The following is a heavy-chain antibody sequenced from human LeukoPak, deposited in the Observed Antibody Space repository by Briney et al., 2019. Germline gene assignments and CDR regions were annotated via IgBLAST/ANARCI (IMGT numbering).Heavy chain of an antibody. CDR2: IYTSGST. J-gene: IGHJ4*02. CDR3: ARDGPRGDYDY. Sequence: SETLSLTCTDSGGSISSGSYYWSWIRQPAGKGLEWIGRIYTSGSTNYNPSLKSRVTISVDTSKNQFSLKLSSVTAADTAVYYCARDGPRGDYDYWGQGTLVTVSS. D-gene: IGHD4-17*01. V-gene: IGHV4-61*02. CDR1: GGSISSGSYY.